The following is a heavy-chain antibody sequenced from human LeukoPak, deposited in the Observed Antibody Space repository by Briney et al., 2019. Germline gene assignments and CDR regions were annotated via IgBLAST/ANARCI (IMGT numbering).Heavy chain of an antibody. D-gene: IGHD3-10*01. Sequence: GGSLRLSCAASGFTFSSYSMNWVRQAPGKGLEWVSYITTRSAIYYADSVKGRFTISRDNAKDSLYLQMNSLRAEDTAVYYCARDPGYYYGSGSYYDTPEYFQHWGQGTLVTVSS. CDR1: GFTFSSYS. CDR2: ITTRSAI. CDR3: ARDPGYYYGSGSYYDTPEYFQH. J-gene: IGHJ1*01. V-gene: IGHV3-48*01.